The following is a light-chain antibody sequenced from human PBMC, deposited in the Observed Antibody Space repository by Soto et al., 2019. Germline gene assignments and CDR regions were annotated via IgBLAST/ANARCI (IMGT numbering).Light chain of an antibody. CDR3: QQRSNWGIT. J-gene: IGKJ5*01. CDR1: QSISSN. Sequence: EILMTQSPSTLSVSPGERATLSCRAGQSISSNLAWYQQKPGQAPRLLIYGPSTRATGIPARFSGSGSGTEFTLTISSLQSEDFAVYYCQQRSNWGITFGQGTRLEIK. CDR2: GPS. V-gene: IGKV3-15*01.